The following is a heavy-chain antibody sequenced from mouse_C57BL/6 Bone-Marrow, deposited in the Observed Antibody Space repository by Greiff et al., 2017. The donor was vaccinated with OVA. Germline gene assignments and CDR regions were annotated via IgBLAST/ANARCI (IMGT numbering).Heavy chain of an antibody. CDR3: ARNERLRRLYYYAMDY. J-gene: IGHJ4*01. V-gene: IGHV2-2*01. CDR1: GFSLTSYG. CDR2: IWSGGST. Sequence: QVQLQQSGPGLVQPSQSLSITCTVSGFSLTSYGVHWVRQSPGKGLEWLGVIWSGGSTDYNAAFISRLSISKDNSKSQVFLKMNSLQADDTAIYYCARNERLRRLYYYAMDYWGQGTSGTVSS. D-gene: IGHD2-4*01.